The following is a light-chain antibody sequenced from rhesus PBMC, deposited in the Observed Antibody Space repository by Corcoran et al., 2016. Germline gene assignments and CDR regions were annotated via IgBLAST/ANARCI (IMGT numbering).Light chain of an antibody. CDR1: QGVSSW. Sequence: IQMTQSPSSLSASVGDRVTINCRASQGVSSWLAWYQQKPGKAPNLLIYKASSLQSGVPSRFSGSGSGPDFPLPLSSLQPEDFATYYCQQYNSAPLTFGGGTKVEIK. CDR2: KAS. CDR3: QQYNSAPLT. J-gene: IGKJ4*01. V-gene: IGKV1-21*01.